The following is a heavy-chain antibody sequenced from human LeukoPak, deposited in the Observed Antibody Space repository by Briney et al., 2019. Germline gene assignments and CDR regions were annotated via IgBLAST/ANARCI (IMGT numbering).Heavy chain of an antibody. Sequence: PSETLSLTCTVSGGSISSYYWSWIRQPPGKGLEWIGYIYYSGSTNYNPSLKSRVTISVDTSKNQFSLRLSSVTTADTAVYYCARDRGSSGNLYYFDFWGQGTLVTVSS. V-gene: IGHV4-59*01. CDR3: ARDRGSSGNLYYFDF. CDR2: IYYSGST. D-gene: IGHD3-10*01. J-gene: IGHJ4*02. CDR1: GGSISSYY.